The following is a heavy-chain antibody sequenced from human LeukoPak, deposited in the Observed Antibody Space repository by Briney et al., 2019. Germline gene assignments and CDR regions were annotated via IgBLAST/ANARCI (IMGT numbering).Heavy chain of an antibody. J-gene: IGHJ5*02. D-gene: IGHD3-22*01. Sequence: GGSLRLSCAASGFTFSDYYMSWIRQAPGKGLVWVSRINTDGSRITYADSVKGRFTISRDNAMNTVYLQMNSLRAEDTAVYYCARVLSGSWDWFDPWGQGTLVTVSS. CDR1: GFTFSDYY. CDR3: ARVLSGSWDWFDP. CDR2: INTDGSRI. V-gene: IGHV3-74*01.